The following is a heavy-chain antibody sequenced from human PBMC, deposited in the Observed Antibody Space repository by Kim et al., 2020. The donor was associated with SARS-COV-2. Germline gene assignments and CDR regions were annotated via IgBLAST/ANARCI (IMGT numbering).Heavy chain of an antibody. CDR2: IYSGGST. CDR3: ARDSEGRDGYNFDY. D-gene: IGHD5-12*01. CDR1: GFTVSSNY. Sequence: GGSLRLSCAASGFTVSSNYMSWVRQAPGKGLEWVSVIYSGGSTYYADSVKGRFTISRDNSKNTLYLQMNSLRAEDTAVYYCARDSEGRDGYNFDYWGQGTLVTVSS. J-gene: IGHJ4*02. V-gene: IGHV3-66*01.